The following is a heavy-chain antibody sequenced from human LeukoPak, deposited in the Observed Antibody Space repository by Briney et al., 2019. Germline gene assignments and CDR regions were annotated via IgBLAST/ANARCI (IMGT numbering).Heavy chain of an antibody. CDR3: ASNMDYGGNSGDY. D-gene: IGHD4-23*01. CDR1: GYTFTSYD. V-gene: IGHV1-8*01. J-gene: IGHJ4*02. CDR2: MNPNSGNT. Sequence: ASVKVSCKASGYTFTSYDINWVRQATGQGLEWMGWMNPNSGNTGYAQKFQGRVTMTRNTSISTAYMELSSLRSEDTTVYYCASNMDYGGNSGDYWGQGTLVTVSS.